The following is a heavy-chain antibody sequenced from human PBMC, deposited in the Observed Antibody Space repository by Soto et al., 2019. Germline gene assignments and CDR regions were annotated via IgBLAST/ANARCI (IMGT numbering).Heavy chain of an antibody. J-gene: IGHJ6*02. Sequence: ASVKVSCKASGYTFTSSVMHWVRQAPGQRLEWMGWINVGNGQTKYSQKFQGRVTITRDTSASTAYMELSSLRSEDTAVYYCARDPYCSVINCYPDGVDVWGQGTTVTISS. CDR3: ARDPYCSVINCYPDGVDV. D-gene: IGHD2-15*01. V-gene: IGHV1-3*01. CDR2: INVGNGQT. CDR1: GYTFTSSV.